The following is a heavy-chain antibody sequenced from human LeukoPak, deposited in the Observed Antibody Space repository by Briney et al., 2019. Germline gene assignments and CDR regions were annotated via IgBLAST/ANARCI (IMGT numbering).Heavy chain of an antibody. CDR3: ARDMVKGAQDYLDY. Sequence: HPGGSLRLSCAVSGFPFREFPFHWVRQAPGKGLEWVAVIGYDGRHKYYADSVKGRFTISRDDSKSTLFLQMNTLRPDDTAVYYCARDMVKGAQDYLDYWGQGTLVTVSS. V-gene: IGHV3-30*14. D-gene: IGHD3-10*01. CDR2: IGYDGRHK. CDR1: GFPFREFP. J-gene: IGHJ4*02.